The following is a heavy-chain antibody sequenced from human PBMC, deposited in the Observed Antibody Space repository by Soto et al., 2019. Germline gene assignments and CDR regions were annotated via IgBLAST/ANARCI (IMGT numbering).Heavy chain of an antibody. CDR3: ARADSSSGGMDV. CDR2: IWYDGSNK. Sequence: QVQLVESGGGVVQPGRSLRLSCAASGFTFSSYGMHWVRQAPGKGLEWVAVIWYDGSNKYYADSVKGRFTISRDNSKNTLYLQMNSLRAEDTAVYYCARADSSSGGMDVWGQGTTVTVS. CDR1: GFTFSSYG. J-gene: IGHJ6*02. V-gene: IGHV3-33*01. D-gene: IGHD6-6*01.